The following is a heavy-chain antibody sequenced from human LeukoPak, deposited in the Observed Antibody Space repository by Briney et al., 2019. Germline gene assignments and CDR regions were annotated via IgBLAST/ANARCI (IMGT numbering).Heavy chain of an antibody. Sequence: PGGSLRLSCAASGFTFSSYAMSWVRQAPGKGLEWVSAISGSGGSTYYADSVKGRFTISRDNSKNTLYLQMDSLRAEDTAVYYCAKEGVPVAVAGHFDYWGQGTLVTVPS. CDR3: AKEGVPVAVAGHFDY. J-gene: IGHJ4*02. CDR1: GFTFSSYA. D-gene: IGHD6-19*01. CDR2: ISGSGGST. V-gene: IGHV3-23*01.